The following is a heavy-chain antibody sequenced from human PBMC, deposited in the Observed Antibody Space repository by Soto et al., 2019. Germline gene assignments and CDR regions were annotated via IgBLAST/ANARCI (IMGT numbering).Heavy chain of an antibody. CDR2: ISTFNGNT. D-gene: IGHD1-1*01. J-gene: IGHJ5*02. CDR1: ASTFTGYT. Sequence: QVHLVQSGTEVKEPGASVKVSCKASASTFTGYTINWVRQAPGQGLEWMGWISTFNGNTKYAGNFEGRVTMTTNTSTTTAYMELTSLKFDAMSVYFCARGTGTAGRFFGPWGQGTLVSVSS. CDR3: ARGTGTAGRFFGP. V-gene: IGHV1-18*03.